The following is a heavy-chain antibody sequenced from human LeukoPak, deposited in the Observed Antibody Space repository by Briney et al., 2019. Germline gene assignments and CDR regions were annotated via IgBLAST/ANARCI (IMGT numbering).Heavy chain of an antibody. D-gene: IGHD6-13*01. CDR3: ARPIAAAGLYFDY. J-gene: IGHJ4*02. CDR1: GYSFTSYW. V-gene: IGHV5-51*01. CDR2: IYPGDSDT. Sequence: GESLKISCKGSGYSFTSYWIGWVGQMPGKGLEWMGIIYPGDSDTRYSPSFQGQVTISADKSISTAYLQWSSLKASDTAMYYCARPIAAAGLYFDYWGQGTLVTVSS.